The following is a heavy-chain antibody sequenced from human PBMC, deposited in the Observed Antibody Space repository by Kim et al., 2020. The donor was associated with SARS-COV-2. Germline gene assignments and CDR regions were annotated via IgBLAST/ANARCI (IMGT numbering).Heavy chain of an antibody. CDR2: IWYDGSNK. CDR3: ARDRLGEYGMDV. V-gene: IGHV3-33*01. Sequence: GGSLRLSCAASGFTFSSYGMHWVRQAPGKGLDWVALIWYDGSNKYYADSVKSRFTISRDNSKNTLYLQMNSLRAEDTAGYYWARDRLGEYGMDVWGQGTTVSVSS. J-gene: IGHJ6*02. CDR1: GFTFSSYG. D-gene: IGHD3-16*01.